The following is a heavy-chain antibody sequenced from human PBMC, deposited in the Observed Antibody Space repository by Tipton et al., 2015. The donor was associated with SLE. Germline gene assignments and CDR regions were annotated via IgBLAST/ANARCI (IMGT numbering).Heavy chain of an antibody. D-gene: IGHD3-3*01. CDR1: GDSISNSL. V-gene: IGHV4-59*12. Sequence: TLSLTCTVFGDSISNSLWMWIRQPPGKGLEWIGYIYSSGSTSYNPSLKSRITISLDTSKNQFSLKLTSVTAADTAIYYCARDQDDFWSSFDAFDIWGLGTMVTVSS. CDR2: IYSSGST. J-gene: IGHJ3*02. CDR3: ARDQDDFWSSFDAFDI.